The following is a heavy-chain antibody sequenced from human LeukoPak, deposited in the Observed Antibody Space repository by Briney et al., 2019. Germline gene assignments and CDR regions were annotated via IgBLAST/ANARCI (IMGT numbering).Heavy chain of an antibody. V-gene: IGHV1-18*01. CDR1: GYTFTSYG. Sequence: ASVKVSCKASGYTFTSYGFTWVRQAPGQGLEWMGWINSYNGNTQYAPKFKGRVTTTIDTSTSTAYMELRSLGSDDTAVYYCARRGNWNDFDYWGQGTLVIVVS. CDR3: ARRGNWNDFDY. D-gene: IGHD1-20*01. CDR2: INSYNGNT. J-gene: IGHJ4*02.